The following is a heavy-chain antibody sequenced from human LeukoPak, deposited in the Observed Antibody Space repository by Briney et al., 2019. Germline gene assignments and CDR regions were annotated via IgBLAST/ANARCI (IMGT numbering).Heavy chain of an antibody. J-gene: IGHJ5*01. D-gene: IGHD2-15*01. CDR2: IYYSGST. V-gene: IGHV4-59*01. Sequence: SETLSLTCTVSGGSISSYYWSWIRQPPGKGLEWIGYIYYSGSTNYNPSLKSRVTISVDTSKNQFSLKLSSVTAADTAVYYCARFIVVVEENWFDSWGQGTLVTVSS. CDR3: ARFIVVVEENWFDS. CDR1: GGSISSYY.